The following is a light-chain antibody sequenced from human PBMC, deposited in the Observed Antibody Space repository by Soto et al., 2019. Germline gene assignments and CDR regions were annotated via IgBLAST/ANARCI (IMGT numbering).Light chain of an antibody. V-gene: IGKV1-5*03. CDR3: LQYITGSPWT. J-gene: IGKJ1*01. Sequence: DIQMTQSPSTLSASVGDRVTITCRASQSISVWLAWYQQRPGRVPKLLIYKASNLEGGVPSRFSGSGSGTDFTLTISSLQPDDSATYYCLQYITGSPWTFGQGTKVAIK. CDR1: QSISVW. CDR2: KAS.